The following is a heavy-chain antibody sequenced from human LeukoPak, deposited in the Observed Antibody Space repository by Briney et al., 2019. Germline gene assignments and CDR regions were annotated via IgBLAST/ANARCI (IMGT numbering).Heavy chain of an antibody. Sequence: SETLSLTCAVSGGSISSGDYSWSWIRQPPGKGLEWIGNIYYSGSTYYNPSLKSRVNISVDTSKNQFSLKLTSVTAADTAVYYCAPPPYYYEANGYSVAWGQGTLVTVSS. CDR3: APPPYYYEANGYSVA. D-gene: IGHD3-22*01. CDR2: IYYSGST. CDR1: GGSISSGDYS. J-gene: IGHJ5*02. V-gene: IGHV4-30-4*07.